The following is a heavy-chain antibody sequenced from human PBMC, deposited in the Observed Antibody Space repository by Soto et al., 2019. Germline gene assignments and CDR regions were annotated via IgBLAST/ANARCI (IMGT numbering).Heavy chain of an antibody. CDR1: GGTFSSYA. Sequence: QVQLVQSGAEVKKPGSSVKVSCKASGGTFSSYAISWVRQAPGQGLEWMGGIIPIFGTANYAQKFQGRVTITADKSTSTAYVELSRLRSEDTAVYYCARAQGVRYSSGWYGGEYYFDYWGQGTLVTVSS. D-gene: IGHD6-19*01. CDR3: ARAQGVRYSSGWYGGEYYFDY. CDR2: IIPIFGTA. V-gene: IGHV1-69*06. J-gene: IGHJ4*02.